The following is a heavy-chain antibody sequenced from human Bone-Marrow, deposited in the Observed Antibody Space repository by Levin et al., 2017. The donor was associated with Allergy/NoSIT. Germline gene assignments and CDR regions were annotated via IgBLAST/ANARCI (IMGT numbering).Heavy chain of an antibody. CDR2: ISGSGSRI. J-gene: IGHJ4*02. CDR1: GFTFSSSA. CDR3: AKDAVDRPRTAQLDG. V-gene: IGHV3-23*01. D-gene: IGHD6-6*01. Sequence: QPGGSLRLSCAASGFTFSSSAMNWVRQAPGKGLEWVSAISGSGSRIDYVDSVKGRFTISRDNSKNTLYLQMNSLRAEDTAVYFCAKDAVDRPRTAQLDGWGQGTLVTVSS.